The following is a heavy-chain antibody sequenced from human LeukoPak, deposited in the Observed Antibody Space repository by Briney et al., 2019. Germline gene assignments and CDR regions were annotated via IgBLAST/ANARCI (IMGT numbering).Heavy chain of an antibody. J-gene: IGHJ4*02. V-gene: IGHV3-23*01. Sequence: GGSLRLSCAASGFTFSASPMHWVRQASGKGLEWVSAISGSGGSTYYADSVKGRFTISRDNSKNTLYLQMNSLRAEDTAVYYCAKEQGSSASFDYWGQGTLVTVSS. D-gene: IGHD2-2*01. CDR2: ISGSGGST. CDR1: GFTFSASP. CDR3: AKEQGSSASFDY.